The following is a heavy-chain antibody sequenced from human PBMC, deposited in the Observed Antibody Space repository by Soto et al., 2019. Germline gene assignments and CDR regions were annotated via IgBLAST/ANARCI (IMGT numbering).Heavy chain of an antibody. J-gene: IGHJ4*02. CDR2: IYYSGST. Sequence: TLSLTCTVSGGSISSGGYYWSWIRQHPGKGLEWIGYIYYSGSTYYNPSLKSRVTISVDTSKNQFSLKLSSVTAADTAVYYCARGNSGSYYDFWSGYTSYFDYWGQGTLVTVSS. V-gene: IGHV4-31*03. D-gene: IGHD3-3*01. CDR1: GGSISSGGYY. CDR3: ARGNSGSYYDFWSGYTSYFDY.